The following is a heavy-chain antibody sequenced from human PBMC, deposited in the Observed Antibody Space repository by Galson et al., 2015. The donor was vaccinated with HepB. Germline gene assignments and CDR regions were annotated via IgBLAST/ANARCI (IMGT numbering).Heavy chain of an antibody. Sequence: SVKVSCKASGYTFNAYFTHWVRQAPGQGLQWMGWINTHSGDTNYAQRFQGRVTMTRDTSIRTAYMELSSLTSDDTAVYYCAREAVTSSGGYYGMDVWGQGTTVSVSS. V-gene: IGHV1-2*02. CDR1: GYTFNAYF. CDR2: INTHSGDT. CDR3: AREAVTSSGGYYGMDV. J-gene: IGHJ6*02. D-gene: IGHD4-17*01.